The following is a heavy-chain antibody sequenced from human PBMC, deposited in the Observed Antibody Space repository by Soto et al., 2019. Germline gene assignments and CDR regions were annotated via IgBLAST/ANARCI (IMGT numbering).Heavy chain of an antibody. D-gene: IGHD3-3*01. CDR3: AHRVLRTVFGLVTTTAIYFDF. CDR2: IYWDDDK. Sequence: QITLNESGPTVVRPTETLTLTCRFSGFSLTTSGVGVGWIRQSPGTAPEWLALIYWDDDKRYSASLKSRLTITKDTSKNQVVLTVSDLDPTDTATYYCAHRVLRTVFGLVTTTAIYFDFWVQGTPVAVSS. J-gene: IGHJ4*02. V-gene: IGHV2-5*02. CDR1: GFSLTTSGVG.